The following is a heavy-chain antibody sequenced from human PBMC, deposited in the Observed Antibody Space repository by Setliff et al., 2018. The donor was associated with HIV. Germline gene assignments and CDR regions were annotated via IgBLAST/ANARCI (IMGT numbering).Heavy chain of an antibody. CDR1: GYAFTRFW. D-gene: IGHD1-20*01. Sequence: PGESLKISCKDSGYAFTRFWIGWVRQMPGKGLEWMGIIHPGDSDIRYSPSFQGQVTISADRSTSTAYLQWSSLRASDTAIYFCVRHITNPRWAYFDYWGQGTPVTVSS. V-gene: IGHV5-51*01. CDR2: IHPGDSDI. CDR3: VRHITNPRWAYFDY. J-gene: IGHJ4*02.